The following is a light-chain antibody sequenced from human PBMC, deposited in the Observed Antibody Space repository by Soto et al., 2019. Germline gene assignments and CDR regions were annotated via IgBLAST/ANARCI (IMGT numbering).Light chain of an antibody. CDR1: QNINNY. Sequence: DIQMTQSPSSLSASLGDRVTITCQASQNINNYLNWYQQKPGRAATLLIYDASNLEAGVPSRFRGCGSEKDFTFTISRLQPEDIATYYCQQYETLPTVGQGTRLEIK. CDR3: QQYETLPT. V-gene: IGKV1-33*01. CDR2: DAS. J-gene: IGKJ5*01.